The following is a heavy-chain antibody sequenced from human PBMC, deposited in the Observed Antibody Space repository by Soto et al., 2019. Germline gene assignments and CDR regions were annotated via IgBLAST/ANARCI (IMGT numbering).Heavy chain of an antibody. D-gene: IGHD3-9*01. CDR3: EKGPEYDILTGCDY. CDR1: GFTFSLSA. Sequence: VQLLESGGGFVQPGESLRLSCVASGFTFSLSAMSWVRQAPGRGLEWVSSISGGGGSTEYTDSVKGRFTISRDNSKDTVHLQMNSLRAEDTAVYYCEKGPEYDILTGCDYWGQGALVTVSS. V-gene: IGHV3-23*01. J-gene: IGHJ4*02. CDR2: ISGGGGST.